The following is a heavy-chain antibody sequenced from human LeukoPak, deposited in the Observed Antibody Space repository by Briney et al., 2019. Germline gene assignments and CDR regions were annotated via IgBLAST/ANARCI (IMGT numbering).Heavy chain of an antibody. D-gene: IGHD1-26*01. J-gene: IGHJ6*03. Sequence: GGSLRLSCAASGFTFSSYWMSWVRQAPGKGLEWVANINQDVSEKYYVDSVKGRFTISRDNAKNSLYLQMNSLRAEDTAVYYCARDPGYSGSYLYYYYMDVWGKGTTVTVSS. CDR1: GFTFSSYW. CDR2: INQDVSEK. V-gene: IGHV3-7*01. CDR3: ARDPGYSGSYLYYYYMDV.